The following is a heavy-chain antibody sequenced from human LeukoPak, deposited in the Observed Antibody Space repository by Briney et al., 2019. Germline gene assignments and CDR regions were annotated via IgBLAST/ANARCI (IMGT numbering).Heavy chain of an antibody. CDR2: ISYDGSNK. V-gene: IGHV3-30-3*02. J-gene: IGHJ3*02. D-gene: IGHD3-10*01. CDR3: AKALTPRVREPTDAFDI. CDR1: GFTFGDYA. Sequence: GGSLRLSCTASGFTFGDYAMSWVRQAPGKGLEWVAVISYDGSNKYYADSVKGRFTISRDNSKNTLYLQMNSLRAEDTAVYYCAKALTPRVREPTDAFDIWGQGTMVTVSS.